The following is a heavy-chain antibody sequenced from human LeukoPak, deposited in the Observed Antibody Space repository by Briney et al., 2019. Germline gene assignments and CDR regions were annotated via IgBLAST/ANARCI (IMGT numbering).Heavy chain of an antibody. CDR3: ARVTYYYDSSGYGIDP. J-gene: IGHJ5*02. Sequence: SQTLSLTCTVSVGSISSGIYSWSWIRQPAGKGLEWIGRIYSSGRTNYNPSRKSRATISVDSSKNQFSLKLSSVTAADTAVYYCARVTYYYDSSGYGIDPWGQGTLVTVSS. D-gene: IGHD3-22*01. V-gene: IGHV4-61*02. CDR2: IYSSGRT. CDR1: VGSISSGIYS.